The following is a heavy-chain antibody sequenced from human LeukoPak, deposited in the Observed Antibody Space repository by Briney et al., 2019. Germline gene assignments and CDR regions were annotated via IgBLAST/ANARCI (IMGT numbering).Heavy chain of an antibody. V-gene: IGHV3-23*01. CDR1: GFTFSSNA. D-gene: IGHD2-21*01. CDR3: AKGAAGTLVGHYFDS. J-gene: IGHJ4*02. CDR2: VSGSGGST. Sequence: GGSLRLSCAASGFTFSSNAMSWVRQAPGKGLEWVSTVSGSGGSTYYADSVKGRFTISRDNSKNTLYLQMNSLRAEDTAVYYCAKGAAGTLVGHYFDSWGQGTLVTVSS.